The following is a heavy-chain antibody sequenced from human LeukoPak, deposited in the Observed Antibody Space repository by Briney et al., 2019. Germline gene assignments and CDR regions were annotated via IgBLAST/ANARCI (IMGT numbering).Heavy chain of an antibody. J-gene: IGHJ3*02. V-gene: IGHV5-51*01. CDR1: GYSFTSYW. Sequence: GESLKISCKGSGYSFTSYWIGWVRQMPGKGLEWMGIIYPGDSDTRYSPSFQGQVTISADKSISTAYLQWGSLKASDTAMYYCARQDGDYSLKDAFDIWGQGTMVTVSS. CDR3: ARQDGDYSLKDAFDI. CDR2: IYPGDSDT. D-gene: IGHD4-17*01.